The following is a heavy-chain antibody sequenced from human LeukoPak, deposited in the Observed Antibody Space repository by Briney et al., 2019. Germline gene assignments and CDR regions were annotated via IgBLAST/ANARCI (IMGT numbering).Heavy chain of an antibody. Sequence: SVKVSCKASGGTVSSYAISWVRQAPGQGLEWMGGIIPIFGTANYAQKFQGRVTITADKSTSTAYMELSSLRSEDTAVYYCASEIGLSGGYYFDYWGQGALVTVSS. CDR3: ASEIGLSGGYYFDY. V-gene: IGHV1-69*06. D-gene: IGHD3-16*01. CDR2: IIPIFGTA. J-gene: IGHJ4*02. CDR1: GGTVSSYA.